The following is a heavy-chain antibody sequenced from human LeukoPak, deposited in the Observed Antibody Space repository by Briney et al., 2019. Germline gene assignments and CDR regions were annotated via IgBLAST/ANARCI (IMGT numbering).Heavy chain of an antibody. Sequence: PVGSLGLSCAASGFTFSNYWMSWVRQPPGKGLEWVANIKHDGSEKYCVDSVEGRFTISRDNAKNSLHLQMNSLRAEDTAVYYCARLGTAEGTLEDYWGQGTLVTVSS. CDR1: GFTFSNYW. V-gene: IGHV3-7*01. D-gene: IGHD6-13*01. CDR2: IKHDGSEK. J-gene: IGHJ4*02. CDR3: ARLGTAEGTLEDY.